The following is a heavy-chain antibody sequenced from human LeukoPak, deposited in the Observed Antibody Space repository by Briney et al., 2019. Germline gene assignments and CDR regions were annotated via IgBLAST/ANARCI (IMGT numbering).Heavy chain of an antibody. CDR2: ISAYNDNK. CDR1: GYTFTSYG. Sequence: ASVKVSCKASGYTFTSYGISWGRQAPGQGLEWMGWISAYNDNKKYAQKFQSRVTMTTDTSTSTAYMELRSLRSDDTAVYYCARDPRVIGEFHGDAFDIWGQGTMVTVSS. J-gene: IGHJ3*02. V-gene: IGHV1-18*01. D-gene: IGHD3-10*01. CDR3: ARDPRVIGEFHGDAFDI.